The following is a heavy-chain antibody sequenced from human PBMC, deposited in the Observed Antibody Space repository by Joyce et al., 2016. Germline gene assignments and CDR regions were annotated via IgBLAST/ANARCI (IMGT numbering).Heavy chain of an antibody. CDR3: ASQALAETGAAR. CDR1: GGIFSNSA. Sequence: QVQLVQSGAEVRKPGSSVKVSCKTSGGIFSNSAVVWVRQAPGQGLEWMGTIIPIFGSANYAQQFQGRVSISADESTNTAYMEVGSLRSEDTAVYYCASQALAETGAARWGQGTLVTVSS. CDR2: IIPIFGSA. V-gene: IGHV1-69*18. D-gene: IGHD7-27*01. J-gene: IGHJ4*02.